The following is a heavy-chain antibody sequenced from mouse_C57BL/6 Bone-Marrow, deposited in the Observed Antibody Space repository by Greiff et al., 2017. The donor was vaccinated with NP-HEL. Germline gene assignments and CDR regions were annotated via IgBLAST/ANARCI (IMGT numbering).Heavy chain of an antibody. CDR3: AREGITTGFAY. J-gene: IGHJ3*01. D-gene: IGHD1-1*01. CDR2: ISDGGSYT. CDR1: GFTFSSYA. Sequence: EVQLVESGGGLVKPGGSLKLSCAASGFTFSSYAMSWVRQTPEKRLEWVATISDGGSYTYYPDNVKGRFTISRDNAKNNLYLQMSHLKSEDTAVDYCAREGITTGFAYWGQGTLVTVSA. V-gene: IGHV5-4*01.